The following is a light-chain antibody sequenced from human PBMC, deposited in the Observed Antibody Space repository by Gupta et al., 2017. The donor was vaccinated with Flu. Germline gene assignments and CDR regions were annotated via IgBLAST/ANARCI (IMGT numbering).Light chain of an antibody. CDR3: QQYVSSPYT. CDR2: GAS. CDR1: QSVSRNY. J-gene: IGKJ2*01. V-gene: IGKV3-20*01. Sequence: ERATLSCRASQSVSRNYLAWYQQKPGQAPRLLIYGASNRATYIPASFSGSGSGTDFILVISRLEPEDFAVYYCQQYVSSPYTFGQGTKLEIK.